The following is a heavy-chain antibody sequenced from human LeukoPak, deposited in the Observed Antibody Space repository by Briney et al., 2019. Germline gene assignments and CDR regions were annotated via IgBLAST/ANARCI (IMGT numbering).Heavy chain of an antibody. D-gene: IGHD3/OR15-3a*01. Sequence: SETLSLTCAVYGGSFSGYYWSWIRQPPGKGLEWIGEINHSGSTNYNPSLKSRVTISVDTSKNQFSLKLSSVTAADTAVYYCARRERPRSFSSVYYTPIYFAYGGQETLVTVSS. V-gene: IGHV4-34*01. CDR3: ARRERPRSFSSVYYTPIYFAY. J-gene: IGHJ4*02. CDR1: GGSFSGYY. CDR2: INHSGST.